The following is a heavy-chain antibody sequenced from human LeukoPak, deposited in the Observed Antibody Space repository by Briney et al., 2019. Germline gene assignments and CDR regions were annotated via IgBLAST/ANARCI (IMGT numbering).Heavy chain of an antibody. CDR1: GFTLSSYS. V-gene: IGHV3-21*01. J-gene: IGHJ3*02. CDR3: ASPYCSGGSCYDAFDI. Sequence: GRSLRLSCAASGFTLSSYSMNWVRQAPGKGLEWVSSISSSSYIYYADSVKGRFTISRDNAKNSLYLQMNSLRAEDTAVYYCASPYCSGGSCYDAFDIWGQGTMVTVSS. CDR2: ISSSSYI. D-gene: IGHD2-15*01.